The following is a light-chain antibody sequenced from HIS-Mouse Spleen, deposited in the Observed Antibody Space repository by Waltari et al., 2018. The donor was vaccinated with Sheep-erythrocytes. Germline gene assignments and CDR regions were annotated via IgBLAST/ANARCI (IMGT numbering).Light chain of an antibody. CDR3: QQANSFPIT. J-gene: IGKJ5*01. V-gene: IGKV1-12*01. Sequence: DIQMTQSPSSVSASVGDRVTITCRASQGISSWVAWYQQNPGKAPKLLIYAASSLQSGVPSRFSGSGSGTDFTLTISSLQPEDFATYYCQQANSFPITFGQGTRLEIK. CDR1: QGISSW. CDR2: AAS.